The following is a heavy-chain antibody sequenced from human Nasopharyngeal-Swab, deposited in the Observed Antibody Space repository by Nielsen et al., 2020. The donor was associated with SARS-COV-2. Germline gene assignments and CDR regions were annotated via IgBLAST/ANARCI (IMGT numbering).Heavy chain of an antibody. V-gene: IGHV3-9*01. CDR2: ISWDSGNI. Sequence: GGSLRLSCAASGFTFDDYAIHWVRQAPGRGLEWVSGISWDSGNIGYADSVKGRFTISRDNAKNSLYLQMNRLRAEDTALYYCVKDNLLRAFDLWGQGTMVTVSS. J-gene: IGHJ3*01. D-gene: IGHD2-15*01. CDR3: VKDNLLRAFDL. CDR1: GFTFDDYA.